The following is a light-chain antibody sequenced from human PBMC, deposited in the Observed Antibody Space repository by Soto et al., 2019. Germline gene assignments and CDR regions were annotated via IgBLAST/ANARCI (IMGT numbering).Light chain of an antibody. V-gene: IGLV2-14*02. J-gene: IGLJ1*01. Sequence: QSVLAQPASVSGSPGQSITISCTGTSXDVGSYNLVSWYQQHPGKAPKLMIYEGSKRPSGVPDRFSGSKSGTSASLAISGLRSEDEADYYCAAWDDSLSGYVFGTGTRSPS. CDR1: SXDVGSYNL. CDR2: EGS. CDR3: AAWDDSLSGYV.